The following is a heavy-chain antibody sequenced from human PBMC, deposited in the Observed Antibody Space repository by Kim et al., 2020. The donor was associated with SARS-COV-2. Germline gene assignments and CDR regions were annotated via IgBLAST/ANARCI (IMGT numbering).Heavy chain of an antibody. CDR2: ISSSSRTI. D-gene: IGHD6-6*01. CDR1: GFTFSSYE. Sequence: GGSLRLSCAASGFTFSSYELNWVRQAPGKGLEWVSYISSSSRTIYYADSVKGRFTISRDNAKNSLYLQMNGLRAEDTALYYCARDNSGSSSSDHFDCWGPGTLVTVSS. J-gene: IGHJ4*02. CDR3: ARDNSGSSSSDHFDC. V-gene: IGHV3-48*03.